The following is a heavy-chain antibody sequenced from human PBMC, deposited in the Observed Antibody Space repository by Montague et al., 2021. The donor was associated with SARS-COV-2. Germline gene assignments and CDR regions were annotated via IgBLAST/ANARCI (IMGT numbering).Heavy chain of an antibody. CDR1: GFTFSLYE. CDR2: ISSSGSAI. J-gene: IGHJ6*02. Sequence: SLRLSWSASGFTFSLYEMTWVRQAPGKGLEWVSFISSSGSAIYSADSVKGRFTISRDNAKNSLYLQMNSLRAEDTAVYYCARDRRTVGATMDYYYFYGMDVWGQGTTVTVSS. CDR3: ARDRRTVGATMDYYYFYGMDV. D-gene: IGHD1-26*01. V-gene: IGHV3-48*03.